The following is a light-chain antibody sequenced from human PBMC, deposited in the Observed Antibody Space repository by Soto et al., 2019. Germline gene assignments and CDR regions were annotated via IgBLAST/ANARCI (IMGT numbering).Light chain of an antibody. CDR2: GAS. V-gene: IGKV3-15*01. J-gene: IGKJ3*01. Sequence: EIVMTQSPATLSVSPGERATLSCRASQSVSSNLAWYQQKPGQAPRLLIYGASTRATGIPARFSGSGSGTEFTLTSSSLQSEDLAVYYCQHYNHWPPVTFGPGTKVDIK. CDR3: QHYNHWPPVT. CDR1: QSVSSN.